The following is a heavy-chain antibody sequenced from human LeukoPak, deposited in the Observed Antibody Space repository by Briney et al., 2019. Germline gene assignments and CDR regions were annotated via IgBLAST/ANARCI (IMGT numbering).Heavy chain of an antibody. CDR3: TTDPNYYERSPLDY. Sequence: GGSLRLSCAASGFTFSSYAMSWVRQAPGKGLEWVSAISGSGGSTYYADSVKGRFTISRDNSKNTLYLQMNSLKSEDTAVYYCTTDPNYYERSPLDYWGQGTLVTVSS. J-gene: IGHJ4*02. V-gene: IGHV3-23*01. CDR2: ISGSGGST. CDR1: GFTFSSYA. D-gene: IGHD3-22*01.